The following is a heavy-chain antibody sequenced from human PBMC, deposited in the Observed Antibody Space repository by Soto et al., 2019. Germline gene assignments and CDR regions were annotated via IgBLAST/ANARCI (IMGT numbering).Heavy chain of an antibody. Sequence: GASVKVSCKTSGYTFTKFHIHWVRQAPGQGLEWMGMIDPSGGVTRDAQRFQGRITMTSDTSTSSVYMELRGLTSEDTAVYYCAKPRSSGWYYFDYWGQGTLVTVSS. J-gene: IGHJ4*02. CDR2: IDPSGGVT. CDR3: AKPRSSGWYYFDY. CDR1: GYTFTKFH. D-gene: IGHD6-19*01. V-gene: IGHV1-46*01.